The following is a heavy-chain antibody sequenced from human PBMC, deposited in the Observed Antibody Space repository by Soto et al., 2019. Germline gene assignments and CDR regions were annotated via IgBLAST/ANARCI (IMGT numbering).Heavy chain of an antibody. J-gene: IGHJ5*02. CDR2: IGTSSTYI. CDR1: GFTFSSSP. V-gene: IGHV3-48*02. Sequence: EVQLVESGGGLVQPGGSLRLSCAASGFTFSSSPMNWLRQAPGKGLEWVSYIGTSSTYIHYADSVKGRFTISRDDAKNALYLHMDTLRDEDTAVYYCARDVWAYDSGSHYNNWFDTWGQGTLVSVSS. D-gene: IGHD3-10*01. CDR3: ARDVWAYDSGSHYNNWFDT.